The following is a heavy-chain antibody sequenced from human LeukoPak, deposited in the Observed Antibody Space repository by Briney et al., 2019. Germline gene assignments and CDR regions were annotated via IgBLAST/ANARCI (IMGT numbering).Heavy chain of an antibody. D-gene: IGHD6-6*01. V-gene: IGHV3-49*04. Sequence: GGSLRLSCAASGFTFSSYAMTWVRQAPGKGLEWVGFIASETYGGTAEHAASVKGRFTISWDDSKSIAYLQMNSLKTEDTAVYYCTRDQTSYYWGQGTLVTVSS. CDR2: IASETYGGTA. CDR1: GFTFSSYA. J-gene: IGHJ4*02. CDR3: TRDQTSYY.